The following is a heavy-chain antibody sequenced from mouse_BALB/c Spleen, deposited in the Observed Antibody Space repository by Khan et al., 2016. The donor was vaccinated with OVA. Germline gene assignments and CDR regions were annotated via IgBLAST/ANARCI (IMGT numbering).Heavy chain of an antibody. CDR3: ARRYYYGQWYVDV. D-gene: IGHD1-1*01. CDR1: GYSITSDYA. V-gene: IGHV3-2*02. CDR2: ISYSGST. Sequence: EVQLQESGPGLVKPSQSLSLTCTVTGYSITSDYAWNWIRQFPGNKLEWMAYISYSGSTSSNPSLKSRISVTRDTSKNQFFLQLNSVTTEDTATXYCARRYYYGQWYVDVWGAGTTVTVSS. J-gene: IGHJ1*01.